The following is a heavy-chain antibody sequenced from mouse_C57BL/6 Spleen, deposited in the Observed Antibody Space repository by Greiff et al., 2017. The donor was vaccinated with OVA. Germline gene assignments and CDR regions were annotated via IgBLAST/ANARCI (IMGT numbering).Heavy chain of an antibody. J-gene: IGHJ2*01. D-gene: IGHD2-14*01. CDR3: TNLYDDGVHFDY. CDR1: GFTFSDYG. Sequence: EVQRVESGGGLVKPGVSPKLSCAASGFTFSDYGMHWVRQAPEKGLEWVAYISSGSSTIYYADTVKGRFTISRDNAKNTLFLQMTSLRSEDTAMYYGTNLYDDGVHFDYWGKGNTLSISS. CDR2: ISSGSSTI. V-gene: IGHV5-17*01.